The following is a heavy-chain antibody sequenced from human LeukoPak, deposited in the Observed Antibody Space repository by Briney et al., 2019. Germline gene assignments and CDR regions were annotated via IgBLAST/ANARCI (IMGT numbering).Heavy chain of an antibody. CDR3: AKDAGVPSGSGQLYNWLDP. CDR2: ISYDGTNK. J-gene: IGHJ5*02. V-gene: IGHV3-30*18. D-gene: IGHD3-10*01. CDR1: GFTFSTYG. Sequence: GRSLRLSCAASGFTFSTYGIHWVRQAPGKGLEWVAVISYDGTNKYYGDSVRGRFTISREDSKNTLYLQMNSLRAEDTAVYYCAKDAGVPSGSGQLYNWLDPWGQGTLVTVSS.